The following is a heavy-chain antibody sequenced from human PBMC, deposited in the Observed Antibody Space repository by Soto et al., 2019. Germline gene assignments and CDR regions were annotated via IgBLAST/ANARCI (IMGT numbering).Heavy chain of an antibody. CDR1: GFSFINGW. J-gene: IGHJ4*02. CDR2: IKSKIDGGTT. V-gene: IGHV3-15*01. D-gene: IGHD2-15*01. CDR3: TTESTQRFCDGGPCYTLQTKIHDS. Sequence: EVQLVESGGGLVKPGGSLRLSCAASGFSFINGWMSWVRQAPGKGLEWVGRIKSKIDGGTTDFSAPVKGRFTISRDDSKDKLYLQMTSLKTEDTAVYYCTTESTQRFCDGGPCYTLQTKIHDSWGQGTLVTVSS.